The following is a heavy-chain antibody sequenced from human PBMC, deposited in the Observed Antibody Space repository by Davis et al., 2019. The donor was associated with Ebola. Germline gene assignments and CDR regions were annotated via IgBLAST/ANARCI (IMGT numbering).Heavy chain of an antibody. J-gene: IGHJ4*02. D-gene: IGHD3-22*01. V-gene: IGHV7-4-1*02. CDR3: AREGSGYFRPFEY. CDR1: GYTFTSYA. Sequence: ASSVNVSCKASGYTFTSYAMNWVRQAPGQGLEWMGWINTNTGNPTYAQGFTGRFVFSLDTSVSTAYLQISSLKAEDTAVYYCAREGSGYFRPFEYWGQGTLVTVSS. CDR2: INTNTGNP.